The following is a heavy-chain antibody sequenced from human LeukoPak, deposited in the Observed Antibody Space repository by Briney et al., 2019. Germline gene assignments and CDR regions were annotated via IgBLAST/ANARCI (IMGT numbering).Heavy chain of an antibody. CDR1: GFTFNTYG. CDR2: ISDNGVRT. Sequence: GGSLRLSCATSGFTFNTYGMSWVCQAPGKGLEWVSSISDNGVRTHYADSVKGRFTISRDSSKNTIYLQMNSLSAEDTAIYFCAKRTPFYFDSWGQGALVTVSS. CDR3: AKRTPFYFDS. J-gene: IGHJ4*02. D-gene: IGHD2-15*01. V-gene: IGHV3-23*01.